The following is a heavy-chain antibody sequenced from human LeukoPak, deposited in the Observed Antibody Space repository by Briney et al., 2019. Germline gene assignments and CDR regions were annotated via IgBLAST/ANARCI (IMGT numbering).Heavy chain of an antibody. CDR1: GFSFRGYW. V-gene: IGHV3-74*03. CDR2: INGDGSSP. D-gene: IGHD2-2*01. CDR3: ARDQYYQLLL. J-gene: IGHJ4*02. Sequence: GGSLRLSCAGPGFSFRGYWIHWVRQAPGKGLVWVSRINGDGSSPTYADSVKGRFTISRDDAKNTVYLQMNNLRAEDTAVYYCARDQYYQLLLWGQGSLVTVSP.